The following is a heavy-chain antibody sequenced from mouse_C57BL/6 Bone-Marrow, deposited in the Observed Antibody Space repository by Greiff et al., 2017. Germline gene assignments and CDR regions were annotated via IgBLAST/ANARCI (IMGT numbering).Heavy chain of an antibody. V-gene: IGHV1-26*01. CDR1: GYTFTDYY. CDR2: INPNNGGT. CDR3: ARDYYYGSTPY. D-gene: IGHD1-1*01. Sequence: EVQLQQSGPELVKPGASVKISCKASGYTFTDYYMNWVKQSHGKSLEWIGDINPNNGGTSYNQKFKGKATLTVDKSSSTAYMELRSLTSEDSAVYYCARDYYYGSTPYWGQGTTLTVSS. J-gene: IGHJ2*01.